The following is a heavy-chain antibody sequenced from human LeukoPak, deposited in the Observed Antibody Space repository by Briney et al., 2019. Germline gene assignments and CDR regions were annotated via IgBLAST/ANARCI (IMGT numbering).Heavy chain of an antibody. CDR1: GYTFTSYY. CDR3: ARGLLHWIHPPKFDY. D-gene: IGHD1-1*01. J-gene: IGHJ4*02. Sequence: ASVKVSRMASGYTFTSYYIHWVRQAPGQGLEWMGMINPSGGSTSYAQKFQGRVTMTRDTSTSTVYMELNSLRSEDTAVYYCARGLLHWIHPPKFDYWGQGSLVTVSS. CDR2: INPSGGST. V-gene: IGHV1-46*01.